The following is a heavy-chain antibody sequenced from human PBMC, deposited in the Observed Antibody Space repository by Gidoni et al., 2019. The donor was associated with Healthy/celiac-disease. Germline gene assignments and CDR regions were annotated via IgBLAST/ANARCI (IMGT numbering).Heavy chain of an antibody. CDR3: AKGLKTAGTFDY. V-gene: IGHV3-30*18. D-gene: IGHD6-13*01. Sequence: QVQLVESGGGVVQPGRSLRLSCAASGFTFSSYGMHWVRQAPGKGLEWVAVISYDGSNKYYADSVKGRFTISRDNSKNTLYLQMNSLRAEDTAVYYCAKGLKTAGTFDYWGQGTLVTVSS. CDR1: GFTFSSYG. J-gene: IGHJ4*02. CDR2: ISYDGSNK.